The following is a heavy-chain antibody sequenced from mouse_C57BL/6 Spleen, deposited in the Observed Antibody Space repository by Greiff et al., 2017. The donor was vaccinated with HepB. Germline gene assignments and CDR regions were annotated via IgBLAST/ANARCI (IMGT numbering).Heavy chain of an antibody. CDR1: GFTFSDYG. CDR2: ISSGSSTI. Sequence: VQLQESGGGLVKPGGSLKLSCAASGFTFSDYGMHWVRQAPEKGLEWVAYISSGSSTIYYADTVKGRFTISRDNAKNTLFLQMTSLRSEDTAMYYCARNNYYSSSYPWFAYWGQGTLVTVSA. CDR3: ARNNYYSSSYPWFAY. V-gene: IGHV5-17*01. D-gene: IGHD1-1*01. J-gene: IGHJ3*01.